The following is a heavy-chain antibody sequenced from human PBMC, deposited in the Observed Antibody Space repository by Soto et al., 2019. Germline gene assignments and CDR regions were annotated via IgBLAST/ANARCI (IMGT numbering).Heavy chain of an antibody. D-gene: IGHD4-17*01. Sequence: SETLSLTCTVSGGSIRSSSYYWGWIRQPPGKGLEWIGSIYYSGSTNYNPSLKSRVTISVDTSKNQFSLKLSSVTAADTAVYYCARDRYYGDYEYREGYYYGMDVWGQGTTVTVSS. CDR2: IYYSGST. V-gene: IGHV4-39*07. CDR1: GGSIRSSSYY. CDR3: ARDRYYGDYEYREGYYYGMDV. J-gene: IGHJ6*02.